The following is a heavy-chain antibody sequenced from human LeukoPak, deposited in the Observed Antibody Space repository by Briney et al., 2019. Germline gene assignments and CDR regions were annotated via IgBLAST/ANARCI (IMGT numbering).Heavy chain of an antibody. CDR3: ARTSLGGAWFDP. CDR2: IYYNGST. V-gene: IGHV4-30-4*08. D-gene: IGHD3-10*01. Sequence: PSETLSLTCTVSGGSISSGDYYWSWIRQPPGKGLEWIGYIYYNGSTYYNPSLKSRVTISVDTSKNQFSLKLCSVTAADTAVYYCARTSLGGAWFDPWGQGTLVTVSS. CDR1: GGSISSGDYY. J-gene: IGHJ5*02.